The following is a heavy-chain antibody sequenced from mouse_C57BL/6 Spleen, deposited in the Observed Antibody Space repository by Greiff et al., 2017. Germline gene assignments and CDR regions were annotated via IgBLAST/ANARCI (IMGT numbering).Heavy chain of an antibody. J-gene: IGHJ3*01. CDR1: GYTFTGYW. V-gene: IGHV1-9*01. Sequence: QVQLQQSGAELMKPGASVKLSCKATGYTFTGYWLEWVKQRPGLVLAWIGELLPGSGSTNFNEKFTGKATFTADTSSNPAYMQLSSLTTEDSAIYYCARSYMAYWGPGTLVSVSA. D-gene: IGHD1-3*01. CDR3: ARSYMAY. CDR2: LLPGSGST.